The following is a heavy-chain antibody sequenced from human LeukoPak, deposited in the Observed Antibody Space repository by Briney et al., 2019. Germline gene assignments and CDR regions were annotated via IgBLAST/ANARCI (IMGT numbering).Heavy chain of an antibody. V-gene: IGHV3-30*18. CDR1: GFTFSSYG. CDR2: ISYDGSNK. CDR3: AKDSKKDSSGYYYYYYYGMDV. J-gene: IGHJ6*02. D-gene: IGHD3-22*01. Sequence: GGSLRLSCAASGFTFSSYGMHWVRQAPGKGLEWVAVISYDGSNKYYADSVKGRFTISRDNSKNTLYLQMNSLRAEDTAVYYCAKDSKKDSSGYYYYYYYGMDVWGQGTTVTVSS.